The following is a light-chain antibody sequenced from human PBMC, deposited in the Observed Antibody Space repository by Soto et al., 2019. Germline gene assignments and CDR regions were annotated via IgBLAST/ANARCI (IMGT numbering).Light chain of an antibody. CDR3: AAWDDSLSAWV. Sequence: QSVLTQPPSASGTPGQRVTISCSGSSSNIGSNYVYWYQQLPGTAPKLLIYRNNQRPSGVPDGFSGSKSGTSASLAISGLRSEDEADYYCAAWDDSLSAWVFGGGTQLTVL. CDR2: RNN. CDR1: SSNIGSNY. J-gene: IGLJ3*02. V-gene: IGLV1-47*01.